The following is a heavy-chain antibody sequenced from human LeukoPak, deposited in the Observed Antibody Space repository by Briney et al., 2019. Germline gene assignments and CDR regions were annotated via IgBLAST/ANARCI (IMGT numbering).Heavy chain of an antibody. CDR1: GGSISSGGYY. D-gene: IGHD3-22*01. CDR3: ARAYYDSSGYYRLMAFDI. J-gene: IGHJ3*02. V-gene: IGHV4-31*03. CDR2: IYYSGST. Sequence: PSETLSLTCTVSGGSISSGGYYWSWIGQHPGKGLKWMGYIYYSGSTYYNPSLKSRVTISVDTSKNQFSLKLSSVTAADTAVYCCARAYYDSSGYYRLMAFDIWGQGTMVTVSS.